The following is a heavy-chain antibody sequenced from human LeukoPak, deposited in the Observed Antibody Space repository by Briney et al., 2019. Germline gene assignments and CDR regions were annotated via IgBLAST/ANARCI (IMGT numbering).Heavy chain of an antibody. V-gene: IGHV4-59*01. J-gene: IGHJ5*02. Sequence: PETLCLTCTVSGGSLCSYYWSWIRQPPGKGLEWIGYIYYSGSTTYNTSLKRRVAISVDTTKNQFSLKFSSVTAAHTAVHYFAGYDYLRRFDPWGQGTLVTVSS. D-gene: IGHD2/OR15-2a*01. CDR3: AGYDYLRRFDP. CDR1: GGSLCSYY. CDR2: IYYSGST.